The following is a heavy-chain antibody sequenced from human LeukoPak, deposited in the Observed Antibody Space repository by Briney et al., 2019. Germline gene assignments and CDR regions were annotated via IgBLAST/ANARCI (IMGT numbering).Heavy chain of an antibody. V-gene: IGHV4-4*02. CDR3: ARDSAGTHLVVTAGWFDY. J-gene: IGHJ4*02. CDR2: IYHSGST. Sequence: SETLSLTCAVSGGSISSSNWWSWVRQPPGKGLEWIGEIYHSGSTNYNPSLKSRVTISVDKSKNQFSLKLSSVTAADTAVYYCARDSAGTHLVVTAGWFDYWGQGTLVTVSS. D-gene: IGHD2-21*02. CDR1: GGSISSSNW.